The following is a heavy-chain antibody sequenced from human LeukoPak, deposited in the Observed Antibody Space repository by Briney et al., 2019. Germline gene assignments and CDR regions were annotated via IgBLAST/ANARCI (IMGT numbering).Heavy chain of an antibody. J-gene: IGHJ4*02. V-gene: IGHV4-39*07. CDR3: ARGRIAVAGSYFDY. Sequence: SETLSLTCTVSGGSISSSSYYWGWIRQPPGKGLEWIGSIYYSGSTYYNPSLKSRVTISVDTSKNQFSLKLSSVTAADTAVYYCARGRIAVAGSYFDYWGQGTLVTVSS. CDR1: GGSISSSSYY. CDR2: IYYSGST. D-gene: IGHD6-19*01.